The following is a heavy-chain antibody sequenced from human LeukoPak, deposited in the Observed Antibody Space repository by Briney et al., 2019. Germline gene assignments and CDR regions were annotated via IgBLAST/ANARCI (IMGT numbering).Heavy chain of an antibody. Sequence: ASVKVSCKASGYTFTSYYMHWVRQAPGQGLEWMGIINPSVGSTSYAQKFQGRVTMTRDTSTSTVYMKLSSLRSEDTAVYYCAREMATIVKDYYYYGMDVWGQGTTVTVSS. CDR3: AREMATIVKDYYYYGMDV. J-gene: IGHJ6*02. V-gene: IGHV1-46*01. CDR1: GYTFTSYY. D-gene: IGHD5-24*01. CDR2: INPSVGST.